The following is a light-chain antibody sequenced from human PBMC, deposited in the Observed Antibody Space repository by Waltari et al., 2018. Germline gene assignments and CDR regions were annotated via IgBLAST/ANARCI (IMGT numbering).Light chain of an antibody. V-gene: IGLV2-14*01. CDR3: SSYTSSGVV. J-gene: IGLJ2*01. CDR1: GSDVGGYDY. CDR2: DVY. Sequence: QSALTQPASVSGSPGQAIIISCTGTGSDVGGYDYVSWYQQYPDKAPRLIIYDVYIRPSGVSNRFSDSKSDNTASLTISGLQAEDESVYYCSSYTSSGVVFGGGTKLTVL.